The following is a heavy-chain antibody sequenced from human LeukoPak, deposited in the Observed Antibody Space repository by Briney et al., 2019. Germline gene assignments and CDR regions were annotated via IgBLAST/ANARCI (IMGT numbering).Heavy chain of an antibody. CDR2: IKQDGSEK. CDR3: ARFIAVADTSWFDP. CDR1: GFTFSSYW. Sequence: GGSLRLPCAASGFTFSSYWMSWVRQAPGKGLEWVANIKQDGSEKYYVDSVKGRFTISRDNAKNSLYLQMNSLRAEDTAVYYCARFIAVADTSWFDPWGQGTLVTVSS. J-gene: IGHJ5*02. V-gene: IGHV3-7*03. D-gene: IGHD6-19*01.